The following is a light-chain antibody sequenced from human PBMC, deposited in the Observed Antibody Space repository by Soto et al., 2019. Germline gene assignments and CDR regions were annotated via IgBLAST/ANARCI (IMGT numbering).Light chain of an antibody. CDR2: WAS. CDR1: KSVLSSSNKKNF. Sequence: DIVMTQSPDSLAVSLGERATIKCESSKSVLSSSNKKNFLAWFQQKPRQPPKLLIYWASTRESGVPDRFSGSGSGTDFTLIISSLQAEDVAVYYCQQYYSAPLTFGGGTKVEIK. CDR3: QQYYSAPLT. J-gene: IGKJ4*01. V-gene: IGKV4-1*01.